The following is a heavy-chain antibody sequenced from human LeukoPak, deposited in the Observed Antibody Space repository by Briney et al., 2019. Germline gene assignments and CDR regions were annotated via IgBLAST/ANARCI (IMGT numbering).Heavy chain of an antibody. Sequence: GGSLRLSCAASGFIFSTYSMNWVRQAPGKGLEWVSYISSGSSTIYYADSVRGRFTVSRDNAKNSLYLQMDSLRAEDTAVFYCTRGKDGVWAFDIWGQGTMVTVSS. D-gene: IGHD3-16*01. CDR2: ISSGSSTI. V-gene: IGHV3-48*01. J-gene: IGHJ3*02. CDR3: TRGKDGVWAFDI. CDR1: GFIFSTYS.